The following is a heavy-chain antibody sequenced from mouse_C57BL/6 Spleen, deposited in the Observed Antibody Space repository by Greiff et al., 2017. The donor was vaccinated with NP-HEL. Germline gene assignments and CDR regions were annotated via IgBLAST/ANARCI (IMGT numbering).Heavy chain of an antibody. V-gene: IGHV5-16*01. CDR3: ARLDSSGYESYFDY. D-gene: IGHD3-2*02. Sequence: EVNVVESEGGLVQPGSSMKLSCTASGFTFSDYYMAWVRQVPEKGLEWVANINYDGSSTYYLDSLKSRFIISRDNAKNILYLQMSSLKSEDTATYYCARLDSSGYESYFDYWGQGTTLTVSS. CDR2: INYDGSST. J-gene: IGHJ2*01. CDR1: GFTFSDYY.